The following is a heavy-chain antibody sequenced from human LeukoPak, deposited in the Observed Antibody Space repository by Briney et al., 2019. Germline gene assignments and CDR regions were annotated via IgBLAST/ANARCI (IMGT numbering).Heavy chain of an antibody. V-gene: IGHV4-59*01. Sequence: SETLSLTCTVSGGSISGYYWTWIRQPPGKGLEWIGYIYYSGTTNYNPSLKRRVTISLDMSRNKSSLTLRSVTAADAAVYYCAREVYCSGGSCYLYYFDYWGQGTLVTVSS. D-gene: IGHD2-15*01. CDR1: GGSISGYY. CDR2: IYYSGTT. J-gene: IGHJ4*02. CDR3: AREVYCSGGSCYLYYFDY.